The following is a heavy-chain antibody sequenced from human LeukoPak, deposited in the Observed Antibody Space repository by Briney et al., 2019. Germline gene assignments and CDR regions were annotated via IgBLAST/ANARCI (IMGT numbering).Heavy chain of an antibody. Sequence: GSLRLSCAASGFTFSSYAMNWVRQAPGKGLEWVSALSGSGGSPYYADSVKGRFTISRDSSKNTLYLQMNSLRAEDTAVYYCAKDTAFAYGYDRVDHWGQGTLVTVSS. J-gene: IGHJ5*02. CDR2: LSGSGGSP. V-gene: IGHV3-23*01. CDR1: GFTFSSYA. D-gene: IGHD5-18*01. CDR3: AKDTAFAYGYDRVDH.